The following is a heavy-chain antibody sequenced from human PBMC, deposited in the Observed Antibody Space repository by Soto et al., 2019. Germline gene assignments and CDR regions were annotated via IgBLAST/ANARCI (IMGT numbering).Heavy chain of an antibody. V-gene: IGHV2-5*01. CDR2: IYWNDDK. D-gene: IGHD4-17*01. Sequence: QITLKESGPTLVKPTQTLTLTCTFSGFSLNSGGAGVGWIRQPPGKALEWLALIYWNDDKRYSPSLRSKLTITKDTSKNQVVRTMTNMDPVDTATYYCAHRGYGDYPRDNWFDPWGQGTLVTVSS. CDR1: GFSLNSGGAG. J-gene: IGHJ5*02. CDR3: AHRGYGDYPRDNWFDP.